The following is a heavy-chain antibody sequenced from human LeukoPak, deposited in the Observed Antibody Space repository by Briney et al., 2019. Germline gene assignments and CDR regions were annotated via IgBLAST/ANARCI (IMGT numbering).Heavy chain of an antibody. CDR2: INPNSGGT. Sequence: ASVKVSCKASGGTFSSYAISWVRQAPGQGLEWMGWINPNSGGTNYAQKFQGRVTMTRDTSISTAYMELSRLRSDDTAVYYCARNPDPYKWNDNYYYYMDVWGKGTTVTVSS. CDR1: GGTFSSYA. J-gene: IGHJ6*03. V-gene: IGHV1-2*02. D-gene: IGHD1-1*01. CDR3: ARNPDPYKWNDNYYYYMDV.